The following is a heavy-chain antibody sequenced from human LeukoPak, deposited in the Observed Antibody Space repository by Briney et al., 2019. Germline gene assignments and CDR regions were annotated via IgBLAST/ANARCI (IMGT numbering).Heavy chain of an antibody. Sequence: PGESLKISCKGSGYSFSNYWIAWVRQMPGKGLEWMGIIYPGDSDTRYSPSFQGQVTISADKSMSTAYLQWSSLKASDTAMYYCARRRGRYSGDAFDIWGQGTLVTVSS. D-gene: IGHD1-26*01. V-gene: IGHV5-51*01. CDR2: IYPGDSDT. CDR3: ARRRGRYSGDAFDI. J-gene: IGHJ4*02. CDR1: GYSFSNYW.